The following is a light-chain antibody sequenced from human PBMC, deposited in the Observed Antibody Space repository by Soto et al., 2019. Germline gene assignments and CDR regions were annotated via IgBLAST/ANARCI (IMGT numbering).Light chain of an antibody. CDR3: QQYGSSPLLT. CDR1: QSVSSNY. J-gene: IGKJ3*01. Sequence: EIVLTQSPGTLSLSPGERATLSCRASQSVSSNYLAWYQQNPGQAPRLLIYGASSRATGIPDRFSGSGSGTDFTLTISRLEPEDVAVYYCQQYGSSPLLTFGPGTKVDIK. CDR2: GAS. V-gene: IGKV3-20*01.